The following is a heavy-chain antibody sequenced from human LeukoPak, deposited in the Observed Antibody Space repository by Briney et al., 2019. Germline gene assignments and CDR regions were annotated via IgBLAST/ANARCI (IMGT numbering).Heavy chain of an antibody. CDR3: ARARSPSSGYLLRDHNWFDP. Sequence: ASVKVSCKASGYTFTGYYMHWVRQAPGQGLEWMGIINPSGGSTNYAQKFQGRVTMTRDTPTSTVYMELSSLRSEDTAVYYCARARSPSSGYLLRDHNWFDPWGQGTLVTVSS. D-gene: IGHD3-22*01. CDR2: INPSGGST. V-gene: IGHV1-46*01. CDR1: GYTFTGYY. J-gene: IGHJ5*02.